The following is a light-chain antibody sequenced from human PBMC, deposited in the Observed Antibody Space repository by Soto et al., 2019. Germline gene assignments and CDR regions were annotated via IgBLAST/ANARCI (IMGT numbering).Light chain of an antibody. CDR2: DAS. Sequence: DIQMTHSPSTLSSSLGDRVTITCRASQSVNRWLAWYQQKPGKAPRLLIYDASNLEIGVPSRFSGSGSGTEFTLTISSLKYEDSAVYFCQQYANWTKTFGQGTKVDIK. J-gene: IGKJ1*01. V-gene: IGKV1-5*01. CDR1: QSVNRW. CDR3: QQYANWTKT.